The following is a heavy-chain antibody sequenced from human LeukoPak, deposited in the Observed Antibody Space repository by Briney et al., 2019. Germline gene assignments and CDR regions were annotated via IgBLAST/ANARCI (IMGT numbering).Heavy chain of an antibody. V-gene: IGHV1-18*04. CDR3: ARERGIAAGGTGWGDH. CDR2: ISAYNGNT. J-gene: IGHJ4*02. D-gene: IGHD6-13*01. CDR1: GYTFTSYD. Sequence: SSVKVSCKASGYTFTSYDIRWVRQAPGQGREWTGLISAYNGNTNYAQKLQGRVTMTTDTSTSTAYLELRSLRFDDTAVYYCARERGIAAGGTGWGDHWGQGTLVTVSS.